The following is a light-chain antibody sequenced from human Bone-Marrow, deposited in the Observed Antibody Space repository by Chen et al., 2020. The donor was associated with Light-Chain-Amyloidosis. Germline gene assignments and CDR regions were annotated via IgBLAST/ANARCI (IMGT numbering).Light chain of an antibody. CDR1: QSISIY. CDR2: RAS. J-gene: IGKJ1*01. CDR3: QQYSTDFRT. Sequence: DIQMTQSPSTLSASLGDSVTITCRASQSISIYLAWYQQKPGTAPNLLIYRASNLQTGVPSRFSGSGSGTEFTLTISGLQPDDFATYYCQQYSTDFRTFGQGTKVEIK. V-gene: IGKV1-5*03.